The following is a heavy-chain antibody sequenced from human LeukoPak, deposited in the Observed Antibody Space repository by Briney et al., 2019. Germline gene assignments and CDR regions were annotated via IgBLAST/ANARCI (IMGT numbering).Heavy chain of an antibody. CDR2: TYYRSKWYN. Sequence: SQTLSLTCVISGDSVSTNTAAWNWIGQSPSRGLEWLGRTYYRSKWYNDYAVFVRSRITINPDTSKNQFSLHLSSVTPEDTAVYYCATTYNHIFRNVIDAFDIWGQGTMVTVSA. CDR1: GDSVSTNTAA. CDR3: ATTYNHIFRNVIDAFDI. D-gene: IGHD3-9*01. J-gene: IGHJ3*02. V-gene: IGHV6-1*01.